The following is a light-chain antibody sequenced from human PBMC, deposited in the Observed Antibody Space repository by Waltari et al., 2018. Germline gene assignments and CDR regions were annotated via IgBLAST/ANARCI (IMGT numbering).Light chain of an antibody. V-gene: IGLV3-21*03. J-gene: IGLJ3*02. CDR2: DDN. Sequence: SYVLSQPPSVSVAPGRRARITCGGALVQTRGVHWYQHRAGQAPILVIYDDNDGPSGIPERFAGSSSGNTATLTISGVEAGDEADYYCQVWDSSSEPLFGGGNKLTVL. CDR1: LVQTRG. CDR3: QVWDSSSEPL.